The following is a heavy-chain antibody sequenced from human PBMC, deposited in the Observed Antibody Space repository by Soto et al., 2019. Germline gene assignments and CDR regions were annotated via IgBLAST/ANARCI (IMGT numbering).Heavy chain of an antibody. D-gene: IGHD1-26*01. CDR1: GYTFSNYA. Sequence: ASVKVSCKASGYTFSNYAIHWVRQAPGQRLEWMGWINAGNGNTKSSQKFQGRVTITRDTSASTAYMELRSLRSDDTAVYYCARASGSSYWFDPWGQGTLVNVSS. CDR3: ARASGSSYWFDP. J-gene: IGHJ5*02. CDR2: INAGNGNT. V-gene: IGHV1-3*01.